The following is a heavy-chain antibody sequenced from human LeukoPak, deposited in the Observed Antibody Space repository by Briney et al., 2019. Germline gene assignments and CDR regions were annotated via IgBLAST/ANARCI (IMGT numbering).Heavy chain of an antibody. Sequence: GESLQISCKGSGYSFTSYWIGWVRQLPGKGLEWMGIIYPGDSDTRYSPSFQGQVTISADKSISTAYLQWSSLKASDTAMYYCASGSSYGDYVGNYFDYWGQGTLVTVSS. CDR3: ASGSSYGDYVGNYFDY. CDR2: IYPGDSDT. V-gene: IGHV5-51*01. CDR1: GYSFTSYW. D-gene: IGHD4-17*01. J-gene: IGHJ4*02.